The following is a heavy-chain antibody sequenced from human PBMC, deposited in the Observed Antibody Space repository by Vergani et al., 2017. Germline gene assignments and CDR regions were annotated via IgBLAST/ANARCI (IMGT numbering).Heavy chain of an antibody. V-gene: IGHV3-30-3*01. CDR1: GFTFSSYA. CDR2: ISYDGSNK. CDR3: ARAPGYCSGGSCYSYYYYYMDV. Sequence: QVQLVESGGGVVQPGGSLRLSCAASGFTFSSYAMHWVRQAPGKGLEWVAVISYDGSNKYYADSVKGRFTISRDNSKNTLYLQMNSLRAEDTAVYYCARAPGYCSGGSCYSYYYYYMDVWGKGTTVTVSS. D-gene: IGHD2-15*01. J-gene: IGHJ6*03.